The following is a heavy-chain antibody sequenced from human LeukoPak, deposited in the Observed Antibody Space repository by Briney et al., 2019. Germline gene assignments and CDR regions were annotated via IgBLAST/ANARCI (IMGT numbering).Heavy chain of an antibody. D-gene: IGHD2-2*01. CDR1: GGSISSYY. CDR2: TYTSGST. J-gene: IGHJ4*02. V-gene: IGHV4-4*07. CDR3: ARDPLRGPAALYFVY. Sequence: KPSETLSLTCTVSGGSISSYYWSWIRQPAGKGLEWIGRTYTSGSTNYNPSLKSRVTMSVDTSKNQFSLKLSSVTAADTAVYYCARDPLRGPAALYFVYWGQGTLVTVSS.